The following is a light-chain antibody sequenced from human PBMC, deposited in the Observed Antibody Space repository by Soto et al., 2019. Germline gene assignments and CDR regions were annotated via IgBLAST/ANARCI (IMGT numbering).Light chain of an antibody. Sequence: DIQMTQSPSSLSASVGDRVTITCRASQNIDTYLTWYQQKSGKAPHLLIYAASTLQSGVPSRFSGSGSGTDFTLTISILKREDFATFFCQLSYSPPFTFGAGAKVETK. V-gene: IGKV1-39*01. CDR1: QNIDTY. J-gene: IGKJ4*01. CDR3: QLSYSPPFT. CDR2: AAS.